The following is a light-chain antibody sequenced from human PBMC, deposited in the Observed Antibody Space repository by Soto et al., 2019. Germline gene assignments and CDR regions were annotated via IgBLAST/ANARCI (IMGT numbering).Light chain of an antibody. Sequence: DIQINQSPSTLSACIGDRVTITCRASQSISSWLAWYQQKPGRAPKLLIYKASSLESGVPSRFSGSGSGTEFTLTISSLQPDDFATYYCQHYNSYSEAFGQGTKADI. CDR1: QSISSW. CDR2: KAS. V-gene: IGKV1-5*03. CDR3: QHYNSYSEA. J-gene: IGKJ1*01.